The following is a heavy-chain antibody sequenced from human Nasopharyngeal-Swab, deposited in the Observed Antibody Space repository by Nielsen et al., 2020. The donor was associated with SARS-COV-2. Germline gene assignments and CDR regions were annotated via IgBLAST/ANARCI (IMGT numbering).Heavy chain of an antibody. Sequence: GGSLRLSCAASGFSFSPYIMNWVRRAPGKGLELVSSIGNSNEYIFYADSVKGRFTISRDNAKDTLYLQMDGLRVEDTAMYYCARDRYFYDSGSYNPDYWGQGTLVTVSS. V-gene: IGHV3-21*01. CDR3: ARDRYFYDSGSYNPDY. D-gene: IGHD3-22*01. J-gene: IGHJ4*02. CDR2: IGNSNEYI. CDR1: GFSFSPYI.